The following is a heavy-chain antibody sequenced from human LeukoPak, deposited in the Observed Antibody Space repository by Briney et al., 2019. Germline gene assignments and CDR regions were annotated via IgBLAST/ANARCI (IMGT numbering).Heavy chain of an antibody. Sequence: PSETLSLTCTVSGPSLSSYYGRWIRQPAGKGLEGIGRIYTSGSNNYNPSLKSRVTMSVDTSKNQFSLRLNSVTAADTAVYFCARVEDYGDFGPPDDAFDIWGQGTLVTVSS. CDR1: GPSLSSYY. D-gene: IGHD4-17*01. CDR2: IYTSGSN. V-gene: IGHV4-4*07. CDR3: ARVEDYGDFGPPDDAFDI. J-gene: IGHJ3*02.